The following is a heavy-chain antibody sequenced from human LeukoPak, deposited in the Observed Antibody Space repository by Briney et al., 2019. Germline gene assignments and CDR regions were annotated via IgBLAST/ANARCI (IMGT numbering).Heavy chain of an antibody. CDR3: ARLVGVYGSHYFDY. Sequence: PSETLSLTCTVSGGSIGSDSYYWSWIRQPPGKGLEWIGYIYYSGSTNYNPSLKSRVTISVDTSKNQFSLKLSSVTAADTAVYYCARLVGVYGSHYFDYWGQGTLVTVSS. V-gene: IGHV4-61*01. D-gene: IGHD5/OR15-5a*01. J-gene: IGHJ4*02. CDR1: GGSIGSDSYY. CDR2: IYYSGST.